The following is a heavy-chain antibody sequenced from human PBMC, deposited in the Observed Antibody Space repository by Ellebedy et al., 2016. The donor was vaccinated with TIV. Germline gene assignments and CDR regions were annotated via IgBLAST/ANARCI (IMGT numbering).Heavy chain of an antibody. D-gene: IGHD3-10*01. CDR3: ARDFRVVDEPFDI. Sequence: MPSETLSLTCTVSGGSVKSYYWSWVRQPPGKGLEWIGYVYHSGDTKYNPSLKSRVSMSLDMSKNHFSLRLTSVTATDTAGYYCARDFRVVDEPFDIWGQGTMVTVSS. J-gene: IGHJ3*02. CDR1: GGSVKSYY. CDR2: VYHSGDT. V-gene: IGHV4-59*02.